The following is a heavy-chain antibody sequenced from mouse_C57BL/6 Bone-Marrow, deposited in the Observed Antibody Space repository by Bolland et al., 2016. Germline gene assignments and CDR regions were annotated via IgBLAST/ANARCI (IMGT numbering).Heavy chain of an antibody. D-gene: IGHD2-3*01. Sequence: NGGTNYNEKFKSKATLTVDKSSSTAYIQLSSLTSEDSAVYYCARHGYYGAYWGQGTLV. J-gene: IGHJ3*01. CDR2: NGGT. V-gene: IGHV1-53*01. CDR3: ARHGYYGAY.